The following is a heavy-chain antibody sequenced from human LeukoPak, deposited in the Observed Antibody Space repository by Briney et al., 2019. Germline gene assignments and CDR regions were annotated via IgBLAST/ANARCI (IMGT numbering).Heavy chain of an antibody. Sequence: GGSLRLSCAASGFTFSSYWMSWVRQAPGKGLEWVANIKQDGSEEYYVDSVKGRFTISRDNAKNSLYLQMNSLRAEDTAVYYCARDWYYYDSSHPGYWGQGTLVTVSS. J-gene: IGHJ4*02. V-gene: IGHV3-7*01. D-gene: IGHD3-22*01. CDR3: ARDWYYYDSSHPGY. CDR2: IKQDGSEE. CDR1: GFTFSSYW.